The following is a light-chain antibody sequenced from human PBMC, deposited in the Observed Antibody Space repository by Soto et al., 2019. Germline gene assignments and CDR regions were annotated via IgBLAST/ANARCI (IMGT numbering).Light chain of an antibody. V-gene: IGKV3-20*01. J-gene: IGKJ5*01. CDR2: GAS. Sequence: EIVLTQSPGTLSLSPGERATLSCRASQSVSSNSLAWYHQKPGQPPRLLMYGASSRATGIPDRFSGSGSGTDFTLTISRLEPEDFAMYYRQQYGSSLITFGQGTRLEIK. CDR3: QQYGSSLIT. CDR1: QSVSSNS.